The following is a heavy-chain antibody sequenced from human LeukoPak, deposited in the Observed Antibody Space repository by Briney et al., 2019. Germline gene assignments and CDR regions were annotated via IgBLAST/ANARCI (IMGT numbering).Heavy chain of an antibody. V-gene: IGHV4-59*11. CDR1: GGSISSHY. Sequence: SETLSLTCTVSGGSISSHYWGWIRQPPGKGLEWIGYIYYSGSTNYNPSLKSRVTISVDTSKNQFSLKLSSVTAADTAVYYCAREEVGWFDPWGQGTLVTVSS. CDR3: AREEVGWFDP. CDR2: IYYSGST. D-gene: IGHD2-15*01. J-gene: IGHJ5*02.